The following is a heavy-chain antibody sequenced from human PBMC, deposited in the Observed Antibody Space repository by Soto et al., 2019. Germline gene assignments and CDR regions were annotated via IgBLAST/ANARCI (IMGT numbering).Heavy chain of an antibody. CDR3: ARDDIAVAGTLRSDYYFDY. J-gene: IGHJ4*02. V-gene: IGHV1-69*01. D-gene: IGHD6-19*01. CDR1: GGTFSSYA. Sequence: KVSCKASGGTFSSYAISWVRQAPGQGLEWMGGIIPIFGTANYAQKFQGRVTITADESTSTAYMELSSLRSEDTAVYYCARDDIAVAGTLRSDYYFDYWGQGTLVTVSS. CDR2: IIPIFGTA.